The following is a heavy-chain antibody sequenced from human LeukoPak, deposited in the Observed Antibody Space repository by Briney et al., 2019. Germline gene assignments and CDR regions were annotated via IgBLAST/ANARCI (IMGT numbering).Heavy chain of an antibody. CDR2: IYHSGSS. D-gene: IGHD2-15*01. CDR3: ARGVDQYYYYYYMDV. CDR1: GYSISSSSY. V-gene: IGHV4-38-2*02. Sequence: PSETLSLTCTASGYSISSSSYWGWIRQPPGKGLEWIGAIYHSGSSYYNPSLKSRITISVDTSKNQFSLKLSSVTAADTAVYYCARGVDQYYYYYYMDVWGKGTTVTISS. J-gene: IGHJ6*03.